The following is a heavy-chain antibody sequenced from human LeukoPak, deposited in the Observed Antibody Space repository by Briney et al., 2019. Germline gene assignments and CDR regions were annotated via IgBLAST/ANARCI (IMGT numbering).Heavy chain of an antibody. CDR3: ARDPRGYSSSPQTPDNWFDP. V-gene: IGHV4-34*01. Sequence: SETLSLTCAVYGGSFSGYYWSWIRQPPGKGLEWIGEINHSGSTNYNPSLKSRVTISVDTSKNQFSLKLTSVTAADTAVYYCARDPRGYSSSPQTPDNWFDPWGQGTLVTVSS. D-gene: IGHD6-13*01. CDR1: GGSFSGYY. CDR2: INHSGST. J-gene: IGHJ5*02.